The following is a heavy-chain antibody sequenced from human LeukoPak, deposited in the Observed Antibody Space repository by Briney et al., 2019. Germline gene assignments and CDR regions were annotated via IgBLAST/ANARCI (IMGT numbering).Heavy chain of an antibody. J-gene: IGHJ4*02. Sequence: GGSLRLSCAASGFTFNTYWMHWVRQAPGKGLVWVSRINSDGSSTSYADSVKGRFTISRDNAKKTLYLQMNSLRVEETAVYYCARDQGGATRIDYWGQGTLVTVSS. V-gene: IGHV3-74*01. D-gene: IGHD1-26*01. CDR3: ARDQGGATRIDY. CDR1: GFTFNTYW. CDR2: INSDGSST.